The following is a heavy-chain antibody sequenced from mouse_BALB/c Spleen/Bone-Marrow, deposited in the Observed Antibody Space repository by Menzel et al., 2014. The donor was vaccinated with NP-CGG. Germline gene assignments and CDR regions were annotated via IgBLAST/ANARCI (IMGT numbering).Heavy chain of an antibody. Sequence: EVQLQQSGTVLARPGASVKMSRKASGYTFTSYWMHWVKQRPGQGTEWIGAIYPGNSDTSYNQKFKGKAKLTAVTSTSAAYMDLSSLTNEDSAVYYCTRGITTVVATRAMDYWGQGTSVTVSS. V-gene: IGHV1-5*01. CDR1: GYTFTSYW. CDR3: TRGITTVVATRAMDY. CDR2: IYPGNSDT. D-gene: IGHD1-1*01. J-gene: IGHJ4*01.